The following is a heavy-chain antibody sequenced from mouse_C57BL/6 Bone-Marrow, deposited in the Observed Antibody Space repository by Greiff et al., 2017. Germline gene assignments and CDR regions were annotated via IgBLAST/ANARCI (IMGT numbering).Heavy chain of an antibody. Sequence: EVQLQESGGGLVQPGGSMKLSCAASGFTFSDAWMDWVRQSPEKGLEWVAEIRNKANNHATYYAESVKGRFTISRDDSKSSVYLQMNSLRTEDTGIYYCTSLWLTTWFAMDYWGQGTSVTVSS. D-gene: IGHD2-2*01. V-gene: IGHV6-6*01. CDR3: TSLWLTTWFAMDY. CDR1: GFTFSDAW. CDR2: IRNKANNHAT. J-gene: IGHJ4*01.